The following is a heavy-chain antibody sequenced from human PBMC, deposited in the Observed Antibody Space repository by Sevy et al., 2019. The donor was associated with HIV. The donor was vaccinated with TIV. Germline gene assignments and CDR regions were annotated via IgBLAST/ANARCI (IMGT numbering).Heavy chain of an antibody. V-gene: IGHV3-30*04. Sequence: GESRKISCAASGFTFSSYVMHWVRQAPGKGLEWVALIWDDGSDKYYADSVKGRFTISRDNSKNMLYLQMNSLRPEDTAVYYCARDLVGATSDWGQGTLVTVSS. CDR1: GFTFSSYV. CDR3: ARDLVGATSD. J-gene: IGHJ4*02. D-gene: IGHD1-26*01. CDR2: IWDDGSDK.